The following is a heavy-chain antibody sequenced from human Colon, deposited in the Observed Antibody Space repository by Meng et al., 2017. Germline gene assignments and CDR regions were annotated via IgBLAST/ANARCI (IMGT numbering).Heavy chain of an antibody. J-gene: IGHJ4*02. V-gene: IGHV6-1*01. CDR3: TRGLEFYRFEY. Sequence: QLQQSGPGLVKPSQPPPPTCAISGDSVSSKTAVWNWIRQSPSRGLEWLGRTYYRAKWNHDYAESLRGRITINPDTSNNQISLQLNSVTPEDTAVYYCTRGLEFYRFEYWGQGTLVTVSS. D-gene: IGHD3-16*02. CDR1: GDSVSSKTAV. CDR2: TYYRAKWNH.